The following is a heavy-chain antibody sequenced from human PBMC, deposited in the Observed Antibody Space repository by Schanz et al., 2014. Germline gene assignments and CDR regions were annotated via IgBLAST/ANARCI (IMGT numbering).Heavy chain of an antibody. CDR2: ISDSGDTA. Sequence: EVQLVESGGGLVQPGGSLRLSCAASGFTFTNYAMSWVRQAPGKGLEWVSLISDSGDTAYYADSVKGRFTISRDNSKNTLYLQMNSLRADDTAVYYCAKAADWPVTRFDPWGQGTLVTVSS. D-gene: IGHD3-9*01. J-gene: IGHJ5*02. CDR3: AKAADWPVTRFDP. CDR1: GFTFTNYA. V-gene: IGHV3-23*04.